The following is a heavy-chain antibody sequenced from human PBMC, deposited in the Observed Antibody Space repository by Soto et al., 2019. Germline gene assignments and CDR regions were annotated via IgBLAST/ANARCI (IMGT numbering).Heavy chain of an antibody. Sequence: SQTLSLTCAISGDSVSSNSAAWNWIRQSPSRGLEWLGRTYYRSKWYNDYALSVKSRITINPDTSKNQFSLHLNSVTPEDTAIYYCAVFRSSWFGDGRLDSWGPGTLVTVSS. V-gene: IGHV6-1*01. CDR2: TYYRSKWYN. CDR3: AVFRSSWFGDGRLDS. CDR1: GDSVSSNSAA. D-gene: IGHD6-13*01. J-gene: IGHJ4*02.